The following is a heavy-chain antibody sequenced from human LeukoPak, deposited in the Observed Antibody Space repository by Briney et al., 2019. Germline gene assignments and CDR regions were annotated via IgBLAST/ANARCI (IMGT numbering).Heavy chain of an antibody. CDR2: IYYSGST. V-gene: IGHV4-39*02. CDR1: GGSISSSSYY. J-gene: IGHJ4*02. CDR3: AKDKSMVRELDY. D-gene: IGHD3-10*01. Sequence: SETLSLTCTVSGGSISSSSYYWGWIRQPPGKGLEWIGSIYYSGSTNYNPSLKSRVTISGDTSKNQFSLKLSAVTAADTAVYYCAKDKSMVRELDYWGQGTLVTVSS.